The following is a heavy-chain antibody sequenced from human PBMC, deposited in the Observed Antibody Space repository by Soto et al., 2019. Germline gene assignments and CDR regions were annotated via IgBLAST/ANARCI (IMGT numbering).Heavy chain of an antibody. CDR2: ISASGDST. CDR1: RFTFNSYA. D-gene: IGHD2-8*01. J-gene: IGHJ4*02. Sequence: GGSLRLSCAASRFTFNSYAMSWVRQAPGKGLEWVSVISASGDSTFYVDSVKGRFTISRDNSKNTLYLQMSSLRVEDTAVYYCAKESTPHVGYCFNGVCYNVYWGQGTLVTVSS. V-gene: IGHV3-23*01. CDR3: AKESTPHVGYCFNGVCYNVY.